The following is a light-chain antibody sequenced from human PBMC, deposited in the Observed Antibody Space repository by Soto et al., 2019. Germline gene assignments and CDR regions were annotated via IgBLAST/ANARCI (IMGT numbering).Light chain of an antibody. CDR3: QQYNKWPQ. Sequence: EIVMTQSPGTLSVSPGERATLFCRASQSVSNKLAWYQQKPGQAPRLIIYGTSTRATGIPARFSGSGSGTDFTLTIGSLQSEDFAIYYCQQYNKWPQFGGGTKVDIK. CDR1: QSVSNK. CDR2: GTS. J-gene: IGKJ4*02. V-gene: IGKV3-15*01.